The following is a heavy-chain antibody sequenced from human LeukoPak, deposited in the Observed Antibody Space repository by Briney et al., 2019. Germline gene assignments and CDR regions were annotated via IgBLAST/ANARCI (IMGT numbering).Heavy chain of an antibody. CDR3: AKRSAAANYYFDY. D-gene: IGHD6-13*01. Sequence: GGTLRLSCAASGFIFRSYAMSWVRQAPGKGLEWVSTISNSGGSTYYADSVKGRFTISRDNSKNTLYLQMNSLRAEDTAVYYCAKRSAAANYYFDYWGQGTLVTVSS. CDR1: GFIFRSYA. CDR2: ISNSGGST. J-gene: IGHJ4*02. V-gene: IGHV3-23*01.